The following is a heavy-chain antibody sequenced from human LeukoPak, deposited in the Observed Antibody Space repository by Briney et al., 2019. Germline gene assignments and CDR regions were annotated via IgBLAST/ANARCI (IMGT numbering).Heavy chain of an antibody. J-gene: IGHJ4*02. V-gene: IGHV4-38-2*01. Sequence: PSETLSLTCAVSGYSISSGYYWGWIRQPPGKGPEWIGSIYHSGSTYYNPSLKSRVTISVDTSKNQFSLKLSSVTAADTAVYYCARRGRYFDWPMGPEDYWGQGTLVTVSS. CDR2: IYHSGST. CDR3: ARRGRYFDWPMGPEDY. D-gene: IGHD3-9*01. CDR1: GYSISSGYY.